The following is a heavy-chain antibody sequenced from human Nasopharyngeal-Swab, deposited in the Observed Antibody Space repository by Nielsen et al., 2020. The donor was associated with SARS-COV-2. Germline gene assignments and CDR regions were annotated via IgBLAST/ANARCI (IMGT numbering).Heavy chain of an antibody. Sequence: GGSLRLSCAASGFTFSNYGMHWVRQAPGKGLEWVAFISFDGSNKYYADSVKGRFTISRDNSKNTLYLQMNSLRAEDTAVYYCATTTVVTPASYYYGMDVWGQGTTVTVSS. D-gene: IGHD4-23*01. J-gene: IGHJ6*02. CDR3: ATTTVVTPASYYYGMDV. V-gene: IGHV3-30*03. CDR1: GFTFSNYG. CDR2: ISFDGSNK.